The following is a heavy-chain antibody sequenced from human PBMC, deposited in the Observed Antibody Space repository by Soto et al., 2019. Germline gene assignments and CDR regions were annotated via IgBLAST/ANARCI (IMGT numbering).Heavy chain of an antibody. V-gene: IGHV4-61*01. CDR3: ASGWYQPIYYYYYGMDV. J-gene: IGHJ6*02. D-gene: IGHD2-2*01. CDR1: GGSVSSGSFY. Sequence: PSETLSLTCTVSGGSVSSGSFYWSWIRRPPGKGLEWIGYFYDSGSTNYNPSLRSRVTMSVDTSKNQFSLKLSSVTAADTAVYYCASGWYQPIYYYYYGMDVWGQGTTVTAP. CDR2: FYDSGST.